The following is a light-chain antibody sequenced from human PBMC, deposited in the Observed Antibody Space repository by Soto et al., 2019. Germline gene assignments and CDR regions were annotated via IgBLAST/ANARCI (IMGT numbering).Light chain of an antibody. CDR1: QSVDRSY. V-gene: IGKV3-20*01. Sequence: EIVLTQSPGTLSLSPGERATLSCRATQSVDRSYLAWYQQKPGQAPRLLIYGVSIRATGVPDRFSGSGSGIDFTLSISRLEPEDFAVYYCQQYGSSMYTFGQVTKLEIK. CDR3: QQYGSSMYT. J-gene: IGKJ2*01. CDR2: GVS.